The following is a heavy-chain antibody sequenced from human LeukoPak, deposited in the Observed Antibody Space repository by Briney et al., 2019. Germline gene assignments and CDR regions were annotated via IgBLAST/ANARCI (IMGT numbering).Heavy chain of an antibody. CDR3: ARDIGYCSGGTCSPYCDY. J-gene: IGHJ4*02. CDR1: GGTFSSYA. D-gene: IGHD2-15*01. Sequence: SVKVSCKASGGTFSSYAISWVRQAPGQGLEWMGRIIPIFGIANYAQKFQGRVTITADKSTSTAYMELSSLRSDDTAVYYCARDIGYCSGGTCSPYCDYWGQGTLVTVSS. V-gene: IGHV1-69*04. CDR2: IIPIFGIA.